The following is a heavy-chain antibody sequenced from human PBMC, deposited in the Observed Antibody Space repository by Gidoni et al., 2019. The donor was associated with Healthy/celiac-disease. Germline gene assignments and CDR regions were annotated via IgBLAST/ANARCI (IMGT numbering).Heavy chain of an antibody. J-gene: IGHJ4*02. Sequence: EVQLLESGGGLVQPGGSLRLSCAASGFTFSSYAMSWVLQASGKGLEWVSAISGSGGSTYYADSVKVRFTISRDNSKNTLYLQMNSLRAEDTALYYCAKADEGMTTVVAIDYWGQVTLVTVSS. CDR1: GFTFSSYA. CDR2: ISGSGGST. V-gene: IGHV3-23*01. D-gene: IGHD4-17*01. CDR3: AKADEGMTTVVAIDY.